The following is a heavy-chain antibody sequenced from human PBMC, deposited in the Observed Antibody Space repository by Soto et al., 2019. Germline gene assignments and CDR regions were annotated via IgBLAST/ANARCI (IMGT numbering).Heavy chain of an antibody. J-gene: IGHJ6*02. D-gene: IGHD6-6*01. Sequence: QVQLVESGGGVVQPGRSLRLSCAASGFTFSSYAMHWVRQAPGKGLEWVAVISYDGSNKYYADSVKGRFTISRDNPKNTLYLQMNSLRAEDTAVYYCARGGHRVVEQLVSDYYYGMDVWGQGTTVTVSS. CDR1: GFTFSSYA. V-gene: IGHV3-30-3*01. CDR2: ISYDGSNK. CDR3: ARGGHRVVEQLVSDYYYGMDV.